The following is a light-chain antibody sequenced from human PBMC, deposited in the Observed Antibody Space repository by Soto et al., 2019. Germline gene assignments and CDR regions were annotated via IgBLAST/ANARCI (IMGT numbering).Light chain of an antibody. V-gene: IGKV2-28*01. CDR3: MQALQTRT. CDR2: LGS. Sequence: DIVMTQSPLSLPVTPGEPASISCRSSQSLLHSNGYNYLDWYLQKPGQSPQLLIYLGSNRASGVPDRFSGSGSGTDLTLKISRVEADDVGVYYCMQALQTRTFGQGTKVEIK. CDR1: QSLLHSNGYNY. J-gene: IGKJ1*01.